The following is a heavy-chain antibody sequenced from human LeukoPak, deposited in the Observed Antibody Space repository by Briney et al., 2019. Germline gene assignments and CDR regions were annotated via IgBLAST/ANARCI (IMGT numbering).Heavy chain of an antibody. CDR3: ARLLDYGGNSVAFDI. J-gene: IGHJ3*02. D-gene: IGHD4-23*01. Sequence: SETLSLTCTVSGGSISSSSGYYWGWIRQPPGKGLEWIGSIYYSGSTYYNPSLKSRVTISVDTSKNQFSLKLSSVTAADTAVYYCARLLDYGGNSVAFDIWGQGTMVTVSS. CDR2: IYYSGST. V-gene: IGHV4-39*01. CDR1: GGSISSSSGYY.